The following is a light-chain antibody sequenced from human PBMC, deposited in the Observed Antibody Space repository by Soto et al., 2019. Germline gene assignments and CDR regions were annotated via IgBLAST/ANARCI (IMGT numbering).Light chain of an antibody. CDR1: QSIARF. V-gene: IGKV1-39*01. CDR2: GAS. Sequence: DLQMTQSPSSLSAAVGDRVTITCRASQSIARFLNWYQQKPGEVPKLLIFGASYLRSGVPSRFSGSGSGTHFALTISSLPPEDFATYFCQQSHIAPYTLGQGTNL. CDR3: QQSHIAPYT. J-gene: IGKJ2*01.